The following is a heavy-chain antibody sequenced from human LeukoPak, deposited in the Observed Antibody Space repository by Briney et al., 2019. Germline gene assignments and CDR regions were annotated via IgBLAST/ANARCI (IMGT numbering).Heavy chain of an antibody. CDR1: GFTFRNSS. Sequence: SGRSLRVSCTASGFTFRNSSINWFRQPPGRGLEWVGFIRSKADGGTTDYAAPVKGRFTISRDDSKTISSLQMNNVRPEDTALYYCARDDRPTGHDFDYWGQGTLVTVSS. CDR3: ARDDRPTGHDFDY. D-gene: IGHD1-14*01. J-gene: IGHJ4*02. CDR2: IRSKADGGTT. V-gene: IGHV3-49*03.